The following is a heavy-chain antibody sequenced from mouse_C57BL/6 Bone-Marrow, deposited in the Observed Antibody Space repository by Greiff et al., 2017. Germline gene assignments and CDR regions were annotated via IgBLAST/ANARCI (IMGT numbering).Heavy chain of an antibody. CDR3: ARYYYGSSYHFDY. V-gene: IGHV1-82*01. CDR1: GYAFSSSW. J-gene: IGHJ2*01. CDR2: IYPGDGDT. D-gene: IGHD1-1*01. Sequence: VQGVESGPELVKPGASVKISCKASGYAFSSSWMNWVKQRPGKGLEWIGRIYPGDGDTNYNGKFKGKATLTADKSSSTAYMQLSSLTSEDSAVYFCARYYYGSSYHFDYWGQGTTLTVSS.